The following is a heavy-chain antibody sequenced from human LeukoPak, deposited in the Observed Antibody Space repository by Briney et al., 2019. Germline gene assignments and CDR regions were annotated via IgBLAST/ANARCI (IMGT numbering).Heavy chain of an antibody. J-gene: IGHJ4*02. CDR1: GGSISSNSRY. CDR3: ARRTAVNGEFDY. V-gene: IGHV4-39*01. D-gene: IGHD6-19*01. CDR2: IDYSGGT. Sequence: PSETLSLTCTVSGGSISSNSRYWGWIRQSPGKGLEWIGSIDYSGGTYYNPSLKSRVTISVDTSKNQFYLKVNSVTAADTTVYYCARRTAVNGEFDYWGQGTLATVSS.